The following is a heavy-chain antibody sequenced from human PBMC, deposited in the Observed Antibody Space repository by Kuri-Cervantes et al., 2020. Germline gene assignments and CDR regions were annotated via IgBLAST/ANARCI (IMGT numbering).Heavy chain of an antibody. J-gene: IGHJ4*02. CDR2: ISSSGSTI. D-gene: IGHD3-3*01. V-gene: IGHV3-48*01. CDR1: GFTFSSYA. Sequence: ETLSLTCAASGFTFSSYAMHWVRQAPGKGLEWVSYISSSGSTIYYADSVKGRFTISRDNSKNTLYLQMNSLRAEDTAVYYCARESGYWGQGTLVTVSS. CDR3: ARESGY.